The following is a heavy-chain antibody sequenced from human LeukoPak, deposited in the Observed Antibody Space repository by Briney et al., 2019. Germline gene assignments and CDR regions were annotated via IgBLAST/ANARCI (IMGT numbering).Heavy chain of an antibody. CDR3: ATDFLAAATPTN. CDR2: IIPIFGTA. D-gene: IGHD6-13*01. CDR1: GGTFSSYA. V-gene: IGHV1-69*06. J-gene: IGHJ4*02. Sequence: SVKVSCKASGGTFSSYAISWVRQAPGQGLEWMGGIIPIFGTAIYAQKFQGRVTMTEDTSTDTAYMELSSLRSEDTAVYYCATDFLAAATPTNWGQGTLVTVSS.